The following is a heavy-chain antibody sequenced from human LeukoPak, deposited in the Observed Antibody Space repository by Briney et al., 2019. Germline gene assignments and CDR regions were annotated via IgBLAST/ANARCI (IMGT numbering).Heavy chain of an antibody. CDR3: ARDLAGTTGADWFDP. D-gene: IGHD1-1*01. CDR1: GGSISSYY. Sequence: SETLSLTCTVSGGSISSYYWGWIRQPPGKGLEWIGYIYYSGSTNYNPSLKSRVTISVDTSKNQFSLKLSSVTAADTAVYYCARDLAGTTGADWFDPRGQGTLVTVSS. J-gene: IGHJ5*02. CDR2: IYYSGST. V-gene: IGHV4-59*01.